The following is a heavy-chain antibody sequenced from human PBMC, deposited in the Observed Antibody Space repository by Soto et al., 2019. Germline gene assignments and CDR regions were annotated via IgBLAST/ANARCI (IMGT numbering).Heavy chain of an antibody. CDR2: ISSSSSYT. CDR1: EFTCGDYY. Sequence: GGFLRLSSAASEFTCGDYYVSWIRQATGKGLEWVSYISSSSSYTNYADSVKGRFTISRDNAKNSLYLQMNSLRAEDTAVYYCAMGYYYSSGYYSERVYYGMDVWGQGTTVTVSS. V-gene: IGHV3-11*06. J-gene: IGHJ6*02. D-gene: IGHD3-22*01. CDR3: AMGYYYSSGYYSERVYYGMDV.